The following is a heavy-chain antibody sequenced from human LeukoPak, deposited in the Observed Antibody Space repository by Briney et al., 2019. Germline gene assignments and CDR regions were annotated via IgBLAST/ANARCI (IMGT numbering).Heavy chain of an antibody. CDR1: GFRFDTHD. Sequence: AGGSLRLSCAASGFRFDTHDLTWVRQAPGKGLECVSYISKTSTYIYYADSVKGRFTISRDNAKNLLHLQMNSLRAEDTAVYYCARDAYSSSWPYFQHWGQGTLVTVSS. CDR3: ARDAYSSSWPYFQH. CDR2: ISKTSTYI. D-gene: IGHD6-13*01. J-gene: IGHJ1*01. V-gene: IGHV3-21*04.